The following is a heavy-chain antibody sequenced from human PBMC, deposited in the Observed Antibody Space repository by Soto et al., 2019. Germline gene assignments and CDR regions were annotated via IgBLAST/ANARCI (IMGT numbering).Heavy chain of an antibody. CDR1: GGSISSGGYY. CDR2: IYYSGST. Sequence: QVQLQESGPGLVKPSQTLSLTCTVSGGSISSGGYYWSWIRQHPGKGLEWIGYIYYSGSTYYNASLKSRVTRAVDTSKNQFSLKLSSVTASDTAVYYCARDGGVSSGWPVFDYWGQGTLVTVSS. V-gene: IGHV4-31*03. D-gene: IGHD6-19*01. J-gene: IGHJ4*02. CDR3: ARDGGVSSGWPVFDY.